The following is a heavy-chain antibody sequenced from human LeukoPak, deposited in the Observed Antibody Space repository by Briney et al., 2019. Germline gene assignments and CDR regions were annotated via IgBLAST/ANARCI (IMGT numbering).Heavy chain of an antibody. V-gene: IGHV1-8*01. CDR3: AREARGYCSSTSCYSRNAFDI. J-gene: IGHJ3*02. CDR1: GYTFTSYD. Sequence: AASVKVSCKASGYTFTSYDINWVRQATGQGLEWMGWMNPNSGNTGYAQKFQGRVTMTRNTSISTAYMELSSLRSEDTAVYYCAREARGYCSSTSCYSRNAFDIWGQGTMVTVSS. D-gene: IGHD2-2*02. CDR2: MNPNSGNT.